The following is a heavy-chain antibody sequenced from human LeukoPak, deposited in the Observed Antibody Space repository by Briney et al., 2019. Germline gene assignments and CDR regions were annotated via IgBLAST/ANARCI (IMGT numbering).Heavy chain of an antibody. CDR1: GFTFSSYG. Sequence: PGGSLRLSCAASGFTFSSYGMHWVRQAPGKGLEWVSAISGSGGSTYYADSVKGRFTISRDNSKNTLYLQMNSLRAEDTAVYYCAKDRTMIVVVILFDYWGQGTLVTVSS. D-gene: IGHD3-22*01. CDR3: AKDRTMIVVVILFDY. V-gene: IGHV3-23*01. CDR2: ISGSGGST. J-gene: IGHJ4*02.